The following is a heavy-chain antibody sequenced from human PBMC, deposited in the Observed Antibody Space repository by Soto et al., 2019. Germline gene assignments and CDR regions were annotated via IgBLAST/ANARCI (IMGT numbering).Heavy chain of an antibody. CDR1: GFTFSNYW. Sequence: GGSLRLSCAASGFTFSNYWMHWVRQAPGKGLVWVSRIINDGSGTYYADSVKGRFTISRDNAKNTLYLQKNSLRAEDTAVYYCARGGSGYSYGYADYWGQGTLVTVSS. CDR2: IINDGSGT. CDR3: ARGGSGYSYGYADY. D-gene: IGHD5-18*01. J-gene: IGHJ4*02. V-gene: IGHV3-74*01.